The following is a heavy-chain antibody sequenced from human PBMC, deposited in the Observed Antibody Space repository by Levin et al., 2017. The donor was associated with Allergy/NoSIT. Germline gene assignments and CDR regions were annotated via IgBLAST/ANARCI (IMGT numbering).Heavy chain of an antibody. CDR3: AKDRDSSSWYPYYFDY. CDR1: GFTFSSYA. D-gene: IGHD6-13*01. V-gene: IGHV3-23*01. Sequence: GGSLRLSCAASGFTFSSYAMTWVRQAPGKGLEWVSGISGSGGSTYYADSVKGRFTISRDNSKNTLYLQMNSLRVEDTAVYYCAKDRDSSSWYPYYFDYWGQGTLVTVSS. CDR2: ISGSGGST. J-gene: IGHJ4*02.